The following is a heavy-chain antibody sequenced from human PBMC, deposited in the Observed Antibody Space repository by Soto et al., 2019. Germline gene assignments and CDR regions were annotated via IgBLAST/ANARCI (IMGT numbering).Heavy chain of an antibody. CDR2: IWYDGSNK. CDR3: ARAYCSGGSCYSYYYYGMDV. CDR1: GFTFSSYG. Sequence: QVQLVESGGGVVQPGRSLRLSCAASGFTFSSYGMHWVRQAPGKGLEWVAVIWYDGSNKYYADSVKGRFTISRDNSKNTLYLQMNSLRAEDTAVYYCARAYCSGGSCYSYYYYGMDVWGQGTTVTVSS. J-gene: IGHJ6*02. D-gene: IGHD2-15*01. V-gene: IGHV3-33*01.